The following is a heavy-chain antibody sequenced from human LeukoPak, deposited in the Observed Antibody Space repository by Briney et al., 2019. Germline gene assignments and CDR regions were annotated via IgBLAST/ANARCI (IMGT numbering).Heavy chain of an antibody. CDR3: ARGAPPQN. CDR2: IYYSGST. V-gene: IGHV4-30-4*08. J-gene: IGHJ4*02. CDR1: GGSISSGDYY. Sequence: PSETLSLTCTVSGGSISSGDYYWSWIRQPPGKGLEWIGYIYYSGSTYYNPSLKSRVTISIDTSKNHFSLNLTSVTAADTAVYYCARGAPPQNWGQGALVTVSS.